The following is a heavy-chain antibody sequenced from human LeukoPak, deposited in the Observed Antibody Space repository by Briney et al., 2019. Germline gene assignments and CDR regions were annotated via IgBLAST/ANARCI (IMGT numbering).Heavy chain of an antibody. D-gene: IGHD3-10*01. V-gene: IGHV3-30-3*01. CDR1: GFTFSSYA. J-gene: IGHJ4*02. CDR2: ISYDGSNK. Sequence: PGGSLRLSCAASGFTFSSYAMHWVRQAPGKGLEWVAVISYDGSNKYYADSVKGRFTISRDNSKNTLYLQMNSLRAEDTAVYYCAKGGNIRAVMLWFGESYFDYWGQGTLVTVSS. CDR3: AKGGNIRAVMLWFGESYFDY.